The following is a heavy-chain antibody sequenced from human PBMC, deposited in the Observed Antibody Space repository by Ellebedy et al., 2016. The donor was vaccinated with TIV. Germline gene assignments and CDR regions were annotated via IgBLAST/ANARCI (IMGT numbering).Heavy chain of an antibody. CDR2: IRYDGSNK. V-gene: IGHV3-30*02. CDR3: AKGVVMVRGLGMDV. Sequence: GESLKISCAASGFTFSSYGMHWVRQAPGKGLEWVAFIRYDGSNKYYADSVKGRFTISRDNSKNTLYLQMNSLRAEDTAVYYCAKGVVMVRGLGMDVWGQGTTVTVSS. CDR1: GFTFSSYG. D-gene: IGHD3-10*01. J-gene: IGHJ6*02.